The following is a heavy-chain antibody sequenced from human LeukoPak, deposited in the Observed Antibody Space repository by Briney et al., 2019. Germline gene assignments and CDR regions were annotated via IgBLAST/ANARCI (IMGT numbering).Heavy chain of an antibody. V-gene: IGHV3-23*01. CDR1: GFTFSNYA. J-gene: IGHJ4*02. CDR3: AKDKLRWFDY. CDR2: ISGSGGST. Sequence: PGGSLRLSCAASGFTFSNYAMSRVRQAPGKGLEWVSGISGSGGSTYYADSVKGRFTISRDNSKNTLYLQMNSLRAEDTAVYYCAKDKLRWFDYWGQGTLVTVSS. D-gene: IGHD4-23*01.